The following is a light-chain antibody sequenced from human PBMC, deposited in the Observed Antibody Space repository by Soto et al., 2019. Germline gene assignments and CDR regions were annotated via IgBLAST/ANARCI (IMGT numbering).Light chain of an antibody. CDR1: QSVSTY. V-gene: IGKV3-11*01. CDR3: QQHSNWPYT. CDR2: DAS. J-gene: IGKJ2*01. Sequence: EIVLTQSPATLSLAAGERATLSCRASQSVSTYLAWYQQKPGQPPRLLIYDASNRATGIPARFSGSGAGTAFTLTISSLEPSDCLAYYCQQHSNWPYTFGQGTKLEIK.